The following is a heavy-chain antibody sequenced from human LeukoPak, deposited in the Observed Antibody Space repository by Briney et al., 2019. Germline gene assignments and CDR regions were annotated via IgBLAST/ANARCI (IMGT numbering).Heavy chain of an antibody. CDR1: GFTFSSSA. CDR2: ITGNSLNT. CDR3: ANLDY. J-gene: IGHJ4*02. Sequence: PGGSLRLSCAASGFTFSSSAMNWVRQAPGKGLEWVSAITGNSLNTYYAESVKGRFTISRDNSKNTLYLQMKSLRAEDTAVYYCANLDYWGQGTLVTVSS. V-gene: IGHV3-23*01.